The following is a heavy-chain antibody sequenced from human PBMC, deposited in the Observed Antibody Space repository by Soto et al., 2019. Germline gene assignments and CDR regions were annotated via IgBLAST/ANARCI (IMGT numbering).Heavy chain of an antibody. V-gene: IGHV4-39*01. D-gene: IGHD3-16*01. CDR2: IYHTGKT. Sequence: TSETLSLTCTVSGGSISSPNYHWGWIRLPPGKGLEWIGSIYHTGKTYYYPSLKSRLTISVDTSKNQFSLKLSSVTAADTAVYYCARHSVEGVTSIWGSSNWFDPWGQGTLVTVSS. CDR3: ARHSVEGVTSIWGSSNWFDP. J-gene: IGHJ5*02. CDR1: GGSISSPNYH.